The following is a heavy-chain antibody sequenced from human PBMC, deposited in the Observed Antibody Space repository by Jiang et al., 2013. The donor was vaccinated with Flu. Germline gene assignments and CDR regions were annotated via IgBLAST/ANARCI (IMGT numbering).Heavy chain of an antibody. D-gene: IGHD3-22*01. Sequence: ESGGGLIQPGGSLRLSCAASGFSVSNNYMTWVRQAPGKGLEWVSVIYSGGSTYYADSVKGRFTFSRDNSKNTLYLQMNSLRAEDTAVYYCASARGYYYDSSGYSTPDAFDIWGQGTMVTVSS. V-gene: IGHV3-53*01. CDR1: GFSVSNNY. J-gene: IGHJ3*02. CDR3: ASARGYYYDSSGYSTPDAFDI. CDR2: IYSGGST.